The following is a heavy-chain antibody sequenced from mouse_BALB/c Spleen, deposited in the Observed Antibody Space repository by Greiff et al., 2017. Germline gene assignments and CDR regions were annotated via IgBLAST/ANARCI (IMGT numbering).Heavy chain of an antibody. V-gene: IGHV3-2*02. CDR1: GYSITSDYA. CDR2: ISYSGST. CDR3: ARRGSWFAY. Sequence: EVQLQESGPGLVKPSQSLSLTCTVTGYSITSDYAWNWIRQFPGNKLEWMGYISYSGSTSYNPSLKSRISITRDTSKNQFFLQLNSVTTEDTATYYCARRGSWFAYWGQGTLVTVSA. J-gene: IGHJ3*01.